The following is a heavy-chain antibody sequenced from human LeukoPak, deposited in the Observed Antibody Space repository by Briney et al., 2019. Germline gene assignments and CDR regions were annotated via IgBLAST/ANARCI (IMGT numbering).Heavy chain of an antibody. Sequence: PGGSLRLSCAASGFTFSDYYMSWIRQAPGKGLEWVSYISSSGTTIYYADSVKGRFTISRDNAKNSLYLQMNSLRAEDTAVYYCARGFPPRMYYDSSGYYSYYFDYWGQGSLVTVSS. CDR1: GFTFSDYY. J-gene: IGHJ4*02. D-gene: IGHD3-22*01. CDR2: ISSSGTTI. V-gene: IGHV3-11*01. CDR3: ARGFPPRMYYDSSGYYSYYFDY.